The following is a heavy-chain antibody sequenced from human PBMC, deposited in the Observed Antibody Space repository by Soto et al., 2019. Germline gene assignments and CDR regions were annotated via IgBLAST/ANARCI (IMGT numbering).Heavy chain of an antibody. CDR2: HSTSGAFT. V-gene: IGHV3-48*03. CDR1: GFSLINYE. D-gene: IGHD3-3*01. Sequence: GGSLRLSCVASGFSLINYEMNWVRLAPGKGLEWVSYHSTSGAFTFYADTVKGRFTISRDHAKNTVVLQANSLTSEATAVYYCVREVKTVFGPDAASGHFDYWGQGTQVTVSS. CDR3: VREVKTVFGPDAASGHFDY. J-gene: IGHJ4*02.